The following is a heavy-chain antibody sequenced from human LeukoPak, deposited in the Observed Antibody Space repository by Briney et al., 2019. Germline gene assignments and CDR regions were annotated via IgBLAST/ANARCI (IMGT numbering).Heavy chain of an antibody. CDR1: GYTFTSYY. D-gene: IGHD6-13*01. CDR2: INPSGGST. CDR3: AREEQQLVQATWFDP. V-gene: IGHV1-46*01. Sequence: PGASVKVSCKASGYTFTSYYMHWVRQAPGQGLEWMGIINPSGGSTSYARKFQGRVTMTRDTSTSTVYMELSSLRSEDTAVYYCAREEQQLVQATWFDPWGQGTLVTVSS. J-gene: IGHJ5*02.